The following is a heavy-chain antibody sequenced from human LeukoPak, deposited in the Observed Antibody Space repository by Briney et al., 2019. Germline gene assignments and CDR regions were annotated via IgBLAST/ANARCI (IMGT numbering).Heavy chain of an antibody. CDR1: GFTFSSYA. Sequence: PGGSLRLSCAASGFTFSSYAMSWVRQAPRKGLEWVSAISGSGGSTYYADSVKGRFTISRDNSKNTLYLQMNSLRAEDTAVYYCAKDRDFDWLLSFDYWGQGTLVTVSS. J-gene: IGHJ4*02. D-gene: IGHD3-9*01. V-gene: IGHV3-23*01. CDR3: AKDRDFDWLLSFDY. CDR2: ISGSGGST.